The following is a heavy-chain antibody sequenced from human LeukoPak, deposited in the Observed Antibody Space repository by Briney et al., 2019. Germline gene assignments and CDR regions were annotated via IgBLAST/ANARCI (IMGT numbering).Heavy chain of an antibody. CDR2: IYYSGST. CDR3: AATMVTTPWFDP. CDR1: GGSISSSSYY. J-gene: IGHJ5*02. Sequence: SETLSLTCTVSGGSISSSSYYWGWVRQPPGKGLEWIGSIYYSGSTYYNPSLKSRVTISVDTSKNQFSLKLSSVTAADTAVYYCAATMVTTPWFDPWGQGTLVTVSS. D-gene: IGHD4-17*01. V-gene: IGHV4-39*07.